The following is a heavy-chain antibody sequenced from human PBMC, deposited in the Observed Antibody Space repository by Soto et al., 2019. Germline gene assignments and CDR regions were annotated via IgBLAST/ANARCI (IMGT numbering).Heavy chain of an antibody. V-gene: IGHV1-69*08. Sequence: QVQLVQSGAEVKKPGSSVKVSCKASGGTFSSYTISWVRQAPGQGLEWMGRIIPILGITNYAQKFQGRVTITADKSTSTAYMELSSLRSEDTAVYYCARDQGIDGMDVWGQGTTVTVSS. J-gene: IGHJ6*02. D-gene: IGHD2-21*01. CDR3: ARDQGIDGMDV. CDR1: GGTFSSYT. CDR2: IIPILGIT.